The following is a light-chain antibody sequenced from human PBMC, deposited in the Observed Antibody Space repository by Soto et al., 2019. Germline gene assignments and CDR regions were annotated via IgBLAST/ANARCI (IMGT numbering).Light chain of an antibody. CDR1: QSVSSSY. Sequence: EIVLTQSPGTLSLSPGERATPSCRASQSVSSSYLAWYQQKPGQAPRRLIYGASSRATGIPDRFSGSGSGTDFTLTISRLEPEDFAVYYCQQYGSSPLYTFGQGTKLEIK. CDR2: GAS. CDR3: QQYGSSPLYT. V-gene: IGKV3-20*01. J-gene: IGKJ2*01.